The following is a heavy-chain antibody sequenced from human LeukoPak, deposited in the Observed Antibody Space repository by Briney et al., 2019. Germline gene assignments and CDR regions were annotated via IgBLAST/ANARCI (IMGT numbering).Heavy chain of an antibody. D-gene: IGHD6-13*01. J-gene: IGHJ6*03. V-gene: IGHV4-34*01. CDR2: INHSGST. CDR3: ARGPKTQDSSSWQGTPHYYYMDV. Sequence: SETLSLTCAVYGGSFSGYYWSWIRQPPGKGLEWIGEINHSGSTNYNPSLKSRVTISVDTSKNQFSLKLSSVTAADTAVYYCARGPKTQDSSSWQGTPHYYYMDVWGRGTTVTVSS. CDR1: GGSFSGYY.